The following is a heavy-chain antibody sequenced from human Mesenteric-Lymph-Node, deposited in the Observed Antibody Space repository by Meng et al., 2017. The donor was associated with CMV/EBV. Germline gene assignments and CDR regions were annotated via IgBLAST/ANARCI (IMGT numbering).Heavy chain of an antibody. J-gene: IGHJ3*02. CDR2: ISSSSSYI. D-gene: IGHD1-26*01. V-gene: IGHV3-21*01. CDR3: ARDKSVGATTDAFDI. CDR1: GFTFSSYS. Sequence: GESLKISCAASGFTFSSYSMNWVRQAPGKGLEWVSSISSSSSYIYYADSVKGRFTISRDNAKNSLYLQMNSLRAEDTAVYYCARDKSVGATTDAFDIWGQGTTVTVSS.